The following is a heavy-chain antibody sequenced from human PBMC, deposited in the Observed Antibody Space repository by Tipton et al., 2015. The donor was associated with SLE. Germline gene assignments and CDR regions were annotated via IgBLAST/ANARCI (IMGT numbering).Heavy chain of an antibody. CDR3: AKVELRILVQGNIMPSRFDY. CDR2: ISSSGSTI. CDR1: GFTFSSYE. Sequence: SLRLSCAASGFTFSSYEMNWVRQAPGKGLEWVSYISSSGSTIYYADSVKGRFTISRDNSKTTFYLQMSSLRTEDTAVYYCAKVELRILVQGNIMPSRFDYWGQGTLVTVSS. D-gene: IGHD3-10*01. V-gene: IGHV3-48*03. J-gene: IGHJ4*02.